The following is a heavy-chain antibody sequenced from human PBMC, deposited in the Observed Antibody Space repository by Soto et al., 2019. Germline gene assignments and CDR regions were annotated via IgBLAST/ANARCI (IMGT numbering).Heavy chain of an antibody. CDR2: ISSTGSST. Sequence: EVQLLESGGGLVQPGGSLRLSCAASGFSFSNNGISWVRQAPGKGLEWVSSISSTGSSTYYADSVKGRFTIARDNSKNTVFVQMNSLRAEDTAVYYCARDRGYCSGGTCYWCFDLWGRGTLVTGSS. J-gene: IGHJ2*01. V-gene: IGHV3-23*01. CDR3: ARDRGYCSGGTCYWCFDL. D-gene: IGHD2-15*01. CDR1: GFSFSNNG.